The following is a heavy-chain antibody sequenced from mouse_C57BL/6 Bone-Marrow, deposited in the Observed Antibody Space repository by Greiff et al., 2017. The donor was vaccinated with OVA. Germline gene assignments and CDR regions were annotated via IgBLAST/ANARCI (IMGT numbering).Heavy chain of an antibody. CDR2: IYPGDGDT. CDR1: GYTFSTYC. CDR3: ASRTY. V-gene: IGHV1-80*01. Sequence: QVQLKESGAELVKPGASVKISCKVSGYTFSTYCMNWVKQRPGTGLEWIGQIYPGDGDTNYNGKFKGKATLTADKSSSTAYMQLSSQTSADSAVCFCASRTYWGQGTLVTVSS. J-gene: IGHJ3*01.